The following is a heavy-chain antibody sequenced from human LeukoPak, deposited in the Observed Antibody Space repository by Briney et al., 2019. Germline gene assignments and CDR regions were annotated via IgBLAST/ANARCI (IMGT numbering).Heavy chain of an antibody. V-gene: IGHV4-59*01. J-gene: IGHJ3*02. Sequence: SETLSLTCTVSGGSISSYYWSWIRQPPGKGLEWIGYIYYSGSTNYNPSLKSRVTISVDMSKNQFSLKLSSVTAADTAVYFCARGPYSYDSSGAFDIWGQGTMVTVSS. CDR3: ARGPYSYDSSGAFDI. CDR2: IYYSGST. D-gene: IGHD3-22*01. CDR1: GGSISSYY.